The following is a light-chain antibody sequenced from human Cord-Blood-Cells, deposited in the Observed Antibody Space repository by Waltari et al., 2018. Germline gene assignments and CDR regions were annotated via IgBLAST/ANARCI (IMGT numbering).Light chain of an antibody. V-gene: IGLV2-14*01. CDR3: SSYTSSSTV. Sequence: QSALTQPASVSGSPGQSITISCTGTSSDVGGYNYVSWYQQHPGKAPKLMIYDVSKRPSGVSNRFSGSKSGNTASLTISGLQAEDEADYYCSSYTSSSTVFGTRTKVTVL. J-gene: IGLJ1*01. CDR1: SSDVGGYNY. CDR2: DVS.